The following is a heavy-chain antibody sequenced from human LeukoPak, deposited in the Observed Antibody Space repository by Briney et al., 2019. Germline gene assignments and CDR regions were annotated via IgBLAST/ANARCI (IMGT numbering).Heavy chain of an antibody. D-gene: IGHD5-18*01. CDR1: GDTFSSYT. Sequence: SVKVSCKASGDTFSSYTISWVRQAPGQGLEWIGRIIPILGIANYAQKFQGRVTITADKSTSTAYMELSSVRSEDTAVYYCARDSYGYYYWGQGTLVTVSS. CDR2: IIPILGIA. J-gene: IGHJ4*02. CDR3: ARDSYGYYY. V-gene: IGHV1-69*02.